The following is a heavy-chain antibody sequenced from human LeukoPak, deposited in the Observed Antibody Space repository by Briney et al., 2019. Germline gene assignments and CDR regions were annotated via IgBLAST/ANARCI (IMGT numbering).Heavy chain of an antibody. CDR1: GFTFTSYA. CDR3: AKEQTSSGFFDY. V-gene: IGHV3-23*01. D-gene: IGHD3-10*01. J-gene: IGHJ4*03. Sequence: PGGSLRLSCAASGFTFTSYAMSWGRQAPGKGLEWVSAISGSGARTYYADSVKGRFSVSRDNSKNTLYLQMNSLRAEDRAVYYCAKEQTSSGFFDYWGQGTLVTVSS. CDR2: ISGSGART.